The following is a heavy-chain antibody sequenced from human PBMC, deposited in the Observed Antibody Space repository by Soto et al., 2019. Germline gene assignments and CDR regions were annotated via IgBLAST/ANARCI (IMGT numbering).Heavy chain of an antibody. Sequence: SETLSLTCTVSGGSISSYYWSWIRQPPGKGLEWIGYIYYSGSTNYNPSLKSRVTISVDTSKNQFSLKLSSVTAADTAVYYCARVSPVTTSPHDAFDIWGQGTMVTVSS. J-gene: IGHJ3*02. CDR1: GGSISSYY. V-gene: IGHV4-59*01. D-gene: IGHD4-17*01. CDR2: IYYSGST. CDR3: ARVSPVTTSPHDAFDI.